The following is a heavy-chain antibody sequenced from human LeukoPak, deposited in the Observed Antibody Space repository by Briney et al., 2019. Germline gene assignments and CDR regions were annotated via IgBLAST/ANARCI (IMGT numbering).Heavy chain of an antibody. J-gene: IGHJ6*01. CDR2: IYPGDSDT. V-gene: IGHV5-51*01. CDR1: GSFFTSYW. CDR3: AREPTRYYYGMDV. Sequence: GASLQISCQGSGSFFTSYWIGCVRQLPGKGLEWIGIIYPGDSDTSYSPSFQGQVTISADKSISTAYLQWSSLKASDTAMYYCAREPTRYYYGMDVWGQGTTVTVSS.